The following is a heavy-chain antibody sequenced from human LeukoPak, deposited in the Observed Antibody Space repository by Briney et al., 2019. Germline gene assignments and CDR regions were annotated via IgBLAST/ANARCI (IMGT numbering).Heavy chain of an antibody. J-gene: IGHJ4*02. CDR2: ISSSSSYI. V-gene: IGHV3-21*01. CDR3: ARGGRSSSSSPSGY. CDR1: GFTFSSYS. Sequence: PGGSLRLSCAASGFTFSSYSMNWVRQAPGKGLGWVSSISSSSSYIYYADSVKGRFTISRDNAKNSLYLQMNSPRAEDTAVYYCARGGRSSSSSPSGYWGQGTLVTVSS. D-gene: IGHD6-13*01.